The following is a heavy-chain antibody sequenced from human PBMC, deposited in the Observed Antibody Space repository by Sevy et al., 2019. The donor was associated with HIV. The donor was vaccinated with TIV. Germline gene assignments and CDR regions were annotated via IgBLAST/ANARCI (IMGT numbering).Heavy chain of an antibody. Sequence: GGSLRLSCKASGFTFSTYSMHWVRQAPGKGLEWVSSISRTSTTTYYADSAKGRFTISRDNSKNTLYLQMNSLRAEDTAVYYCARDQDYDFWSGYRGAFDIWGQGTMVTVSS. D-gene: IGHD3-3*01. CDR3: ARDQDYDFWSGYRGAFDI. J-gene: IGHJ3*02. V-gene: IGHV3-48*01. CDR1: GFTFSTYS. CDR2: ISRTSTTT.